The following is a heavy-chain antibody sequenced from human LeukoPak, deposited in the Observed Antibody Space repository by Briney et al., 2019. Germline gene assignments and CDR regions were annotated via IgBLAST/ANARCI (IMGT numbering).Heavy chain of an antibody. V-gene: IGHV4-38-2*02. J-gene: IGHJ4*02. Sequence: SETLSLTCTVSGYSISSGYYWGWIRQPPGKGLEWIGSIYHSGSTYYNPSLKSRVTISVDTSKNQFSLKLSSVTAADTALYYCARLRSWGQGTLVTVSS. CDR2: IYHSGST. CDR1: GYSISSGYY. CDR3: ARLRS. D-gene: IGHD3-10*01.